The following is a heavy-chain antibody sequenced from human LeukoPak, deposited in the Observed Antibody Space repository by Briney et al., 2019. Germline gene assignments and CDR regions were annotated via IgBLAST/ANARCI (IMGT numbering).Heavy chain of an antibody. CDR1: GSTFDDYA. J-gene: IGHJ6*02. CDR2: ISWNSGSI. D-gene: IGHD1-26*01. CDR3: AKARTDLGVYYYYGMDV. V-gene: IGHV3-9*01. Sequence: GGSLRLSCAASGSTFDDYAMHWVRQAPGKGLEWVSGISWNSGSIGYADSVKGRFTISRDNAKNSLYLQMNSLRAEDTALYYCAKARTDLGVYYYYGMDVWGQGTTVTVSS.